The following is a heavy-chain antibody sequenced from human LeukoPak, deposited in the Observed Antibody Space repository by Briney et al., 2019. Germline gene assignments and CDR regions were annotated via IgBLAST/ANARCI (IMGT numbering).Heavy chain of an antibody. CDR3: ARDERYYDFWGGYSANSYYFYYMDV. CDR1: GYTFTSYD. D-gene: IGHD3-3*01. CDR2: INPNSGGT. V-gene: IGHV1-2*02. J-gene: IGHJ6*03. Sequence: ASVKVSCKASGYTFTSYDINWVRQATGQGLEWMGWINPNSGGTNYAQKFQGRVTMTRDTSISTAYMELSRLRSDDTAAYYCARDERYYDFWGGYSANSYYFYYMDVWGKGTTVTVSS.